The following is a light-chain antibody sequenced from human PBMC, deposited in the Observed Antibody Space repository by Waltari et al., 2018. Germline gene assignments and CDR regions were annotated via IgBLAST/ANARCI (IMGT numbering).Light chain of an antibody. CDR1: ALPNPY. CDR3: QSADSSGPYRV. J-gene: IGLJ3*02. CDR2: KDT. Sequence: SYELTQPPSVSVSPGQTARITCPADALPNPYAHWYQQKPGQAPVLVIYKDTERPSGIPERFSGSNSGTTVTLTISGVQAEDEADYYCQSADSSGPYRVFGGGTKLTVL. V-gene: IGLV3-25*03.